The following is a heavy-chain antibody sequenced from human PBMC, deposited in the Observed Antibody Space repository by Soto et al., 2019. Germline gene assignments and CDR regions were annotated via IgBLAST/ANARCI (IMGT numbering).Heavy chain of an antibody. V-gene: IGHV2-5*02. Sequence: SGPTLVKPTQTLTLTCTVSGFSLSSSGVGVAWIRQPPGKALEWLGVIYWDDDWRYSPSLKSRLTITKDTSKNQVVLTMTNMDPVDTATYYCARIRDYDILTGWHGGMDVWGQGT. CDR1: GFSLSSSGVG. D-gene: IGHD3-9*01. CDR3: ARIRDYDILTGWHGGMDV. CDR2: IYWDDDW. J-gene: IGHJ6*02.